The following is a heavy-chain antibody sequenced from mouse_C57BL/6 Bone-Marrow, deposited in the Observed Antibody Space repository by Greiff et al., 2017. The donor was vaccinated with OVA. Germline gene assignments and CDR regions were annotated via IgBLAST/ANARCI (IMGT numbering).Heavy chain of an antibody. V-gene: IGHV14-2*01. D-gene: IGHD2-4*01. CDR1: GFNFKDYY. Sequence: VQLQQPGAELVKPGASVKLSCTASGFNFKDYYMTWVKQRTEQGLEWIGRIDPEDGETKYAPKFQGKATLTADTSSNTAYLQRSSLTAEDTAVYYCARADDYDVAYWGQGTLVTVSA. CDR3: ARADDYDVAY. J-gene: IGHJ3*01. CDR2: IDPEDGET.